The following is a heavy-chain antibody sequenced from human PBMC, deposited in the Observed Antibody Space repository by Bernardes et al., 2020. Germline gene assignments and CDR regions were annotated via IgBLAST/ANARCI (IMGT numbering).Heavy chain of an antibody. J-gene: IGHJ4*02. CDR2: IYPSGST. V-gene: IGHV4-4*02. CDR3: ARGKGQEAAGSYFDY. Sequence: SETLSLTCAVSGGSISSSNWWSWVRQPPGKGLAWIGDIYPSGSTNYNPSLKSRVTISVDKSKNQFPLKLSSVTAADTAVYYCARGKGQEAAGSYFDYLGQGTLVTVSS. CDR1: GGSISSSNW. D-gene: IGHD6-13*01.